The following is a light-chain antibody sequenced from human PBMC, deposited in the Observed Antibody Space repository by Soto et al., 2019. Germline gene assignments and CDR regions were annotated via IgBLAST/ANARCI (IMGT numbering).Light chain of an antibody. CDR1: SSNIGSNT. CDR2: SNN. CDR3: AAWDDRLNGHV. V-gene: IGLV1-44*01. J-gene: IGLJ2*01. Sequence: QAVVTQPPSASGTPGQRVTMSCSGSSSNIGSNTVNWYKQLPGTAPKLLIHSNNQRPSAVPDRFSGSKSGTSASLAISGLQSEDEADYYCAAWDDRLNGHVFGGGTKLTVL.